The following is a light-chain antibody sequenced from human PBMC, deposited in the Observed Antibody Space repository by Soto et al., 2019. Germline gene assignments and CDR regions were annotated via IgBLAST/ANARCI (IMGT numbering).Light chain of an antibody. J-gene: IGKJ1*01. CDR3: QQYNSYS. Sequence: DIQMTQSPSTPSASVGDRVTITCRASQSISSWLAWYQQKPGKAPKLLIYDASSLESGVPSRFSGSGSGTEFTLTISSLQPDDFATYYCQQYNSYSFGQGTKVDIK. CDR2: DAS. CDR1: QSISSW. V-gene: IGKV1-5*01.